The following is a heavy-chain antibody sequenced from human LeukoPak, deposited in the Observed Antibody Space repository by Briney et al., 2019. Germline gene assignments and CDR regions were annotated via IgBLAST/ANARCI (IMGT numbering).Heavy chain of an antibody. D-gene: IGHD6-19*01. CDR3: ARDPVAGTKGGY. V-gene: IGHV3-21*01. Sequence: GGSLRLSCAASGFTFSSYSMNWVRQAPGKGLEWVSSISSSSSYIYYADSVKGRFTISRYNAKNSLYLQMNSLRAEDTAVYYCARDPVAGTKGGYWGQGTLVTVSS. CDR2: ISSSSSYI. CDR1: GFTFSSYS. J-gene: IGHJ4*02.